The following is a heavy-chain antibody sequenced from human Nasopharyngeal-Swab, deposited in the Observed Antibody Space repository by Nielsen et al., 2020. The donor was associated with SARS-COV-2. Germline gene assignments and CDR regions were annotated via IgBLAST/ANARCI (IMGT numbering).Heavy chain of an antibody. CDR3: VGRPADFDY. J-gene: IGHJ4*02. V-gene: IGHV4-34*01. CDR2: MKPSGRT. Sequence: SETLSLTCAVSGGSLSDYHWSWIRQPPGKGLEWIGEMKPSGRTNYNPSLKSRVAISIDTSKNQFFLNLRSVTAADTAVFYCVGRPADFDYWGQGTLVTVSS. CDR1: GGSLSDYH.